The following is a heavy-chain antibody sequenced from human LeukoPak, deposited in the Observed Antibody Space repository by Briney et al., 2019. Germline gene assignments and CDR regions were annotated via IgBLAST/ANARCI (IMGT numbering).Heavy chain of an antibody. CDR2: MNPGSGNT. V-gene: IGHV1-8*02. CDR1: GYTFGSYD. CDR3: ARLSKTAAYYYTSGYYFLGY. J-gene: IGHJ4*02. D-gene: IGHD3-22*01. Sequence: ASVRVSCKASGYTFGSYDINWVRKATGQGLEWMGWMNPGSGNTGYAQRFQGRVTITRDTSTNTAYMELSGLRSEDTAIYYCARLSKTAAYYYTSGYYFLGYWGQGTLVTVDS.